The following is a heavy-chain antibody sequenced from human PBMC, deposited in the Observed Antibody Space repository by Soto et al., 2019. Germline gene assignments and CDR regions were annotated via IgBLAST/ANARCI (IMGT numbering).Heavy chain of an antibody. CDR3: ARVRDRLGWFDP. V-gene: IGHV4-59*01. CDR2: LYYRRRT. D-gene: IGHD3-9*01. CDR1: GCSITSYY. Sequence: SDTLSLNCTVSGCSITSYYWSWIREPTGNGLRWSGYLYYRRRTKGNPSLKRRGTISVDTSKNQFSLKLSSVTAADTAVYYCARVRDRLGWFDPWGQG. J-gene: IGHJ5*02.